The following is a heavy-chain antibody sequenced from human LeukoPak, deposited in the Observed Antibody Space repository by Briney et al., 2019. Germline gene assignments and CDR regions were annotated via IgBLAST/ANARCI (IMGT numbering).Heavy chain of an antibody. D-gene: IGHD2-21*01. CDR3: AREGTTSEYLIYSFYSFDV. CDR1: GFNFRAYT. CDR2: ISSSSSFI. Sequence: SGGSLRLSCAASGFNFRAYTMNWVRRAPGKGLEWVSSISSSSSFIYYADSVEGRFTISRDNAKNSMYLQMNSLRAEDTALYYCAREGTTSEYLIYSFYSFDVWGQGTTVTVSS. V-gene: IGHV3-21*01. J-gene: IGHJ6*02.